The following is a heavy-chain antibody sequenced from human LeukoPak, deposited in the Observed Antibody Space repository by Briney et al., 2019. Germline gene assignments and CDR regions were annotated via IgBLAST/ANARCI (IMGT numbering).Heavy chain of an antibody. J-gene: IGHJ6*03. CDR1: GGSISSYY. CDR3: ARVRYCGGDCTSYMDV. V-gene: IGHV4-59*01. D-gene: IGHD2-21*02. CDR2: ISDSGSS. Sequence: SETLSLTCTVSGGSISSYYWSWIRQPPGKRLEWIGYISDSGSSNYNPSLKSRVTISVDTSKKQFSLNLYSVTAADTAFYYCARVRYCGGDCTSYMDVWGKGTTVTVSS.